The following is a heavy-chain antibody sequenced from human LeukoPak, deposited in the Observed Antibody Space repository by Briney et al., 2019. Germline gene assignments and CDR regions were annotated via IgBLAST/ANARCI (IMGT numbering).Heavy chain of an antibody. J-gene: IGHJ4*02. CDR2: ISAYNGNT. Sequence: ASVKVSCKASGYTFTGYYMHWVRQAPGQGLEWMGWISAYNGNTNYAQKFQGRVTITADKSTSTAYMELSSLRSEDTAVYYCARGTVLPYYYDSSGYYYEDYWGQGTLVTVSS. CDR1: GYTFTGYY. V-gene: IGHV1-18*04. CDR3: ARGTVLPYYYDSSGYYYEDY. D-gene: IGHD3-22*01.